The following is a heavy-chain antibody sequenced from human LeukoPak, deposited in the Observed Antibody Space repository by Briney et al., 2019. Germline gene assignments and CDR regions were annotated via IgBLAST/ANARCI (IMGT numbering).Heavy chain of an antibody. V-gene: IGHV3-66*04. CDR3: ARQATRPSRFDY. CDR2: IYSDGST. CDR1: GYSFTSYW. J-gene: IGHJ4*02. Sequence: GESLKISCKGSGYSFTSYWIGWVRQAPGKGLEWVSVIYSDGSTYYADSVEGRFTISRDNSKNTLFLQMNSLRAEDTAVYYCARQATRPSRFDYWGQETLVTVSS.